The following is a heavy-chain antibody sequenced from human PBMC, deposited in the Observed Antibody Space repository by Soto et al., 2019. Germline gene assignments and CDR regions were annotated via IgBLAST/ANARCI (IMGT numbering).Heavy chain of an antibody. Sequence: SETLSLTCAISGDSVSSNSAAWNWIRQSPSRGLEWLGRTYYRSKWYNDYAVSVKSRITINPDTSKNQFSLQLNSVTPEDTAVYYCARGQQQLDHYYYGMDVWGQGTTVTVSS. CDR1: GDSVSSNSAA. CDR2: TYYRSKWYN. V-gene: IGHV6-1*01. D-gene: IGHD6-13*01. CDR3: ARGQQQLDHYYYGMDV. J-gene: IGHJ6*02.